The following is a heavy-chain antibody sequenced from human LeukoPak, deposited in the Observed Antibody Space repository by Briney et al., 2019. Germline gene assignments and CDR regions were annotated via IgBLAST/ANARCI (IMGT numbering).Heavy chain of an antibody. CDR1: GFTFSSYE. V-gene: IGHV3-48*03. D-gene: IGHD5-24*01. J-gene: IGHJ4*02. CDR3: ARTRDGPFDY. CDR2: ISSSGSSI. Sequence: PGGSLRLSCVVSGFTFSSYEMNWVRQPPGKGMEWLSHISSSGSSIQYADSVKGRFTISRDNAKNSLYLQMNSLRAEDTAVYYCARTRDGPFDYWGQGALVTVSS.